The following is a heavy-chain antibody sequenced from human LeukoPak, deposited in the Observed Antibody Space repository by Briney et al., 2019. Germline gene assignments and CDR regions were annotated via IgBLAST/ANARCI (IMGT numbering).Heavy chain of an antibody. CDR2: ISSSSSTI. Sequence: GGSLRLSCAASGFTFSSYSMNWVRQAPGKGLEWVSYISSSSSTIYYADSVKGRFTISRDNAKNSLYLQMNSLRAEDTAVYYCARDARLVAFDNWGQGTLVTVSS. D-gene: IGHD5-12*01. J-gene: IGHJ4*02. CDR3: ARDARLVAFDN. V-gene: IGHV3-48*01. CDR1: GFTFSSYS.